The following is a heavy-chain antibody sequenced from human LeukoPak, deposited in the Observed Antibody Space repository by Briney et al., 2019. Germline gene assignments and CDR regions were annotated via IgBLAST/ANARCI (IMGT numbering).Heavy chain of an antibody. Sequence: ASVKVSCKASGYTFTGYYMHWVRQAPGQGLEWMGWINPNSGGTNYAQKLQGRVTMTTDTSTSTAYMELRSLRSDDTAVYYCARVLYLVQYWFDPWGQGTLVTASS. D-gene: IGHD3-3*01. CDR3: ARVLYLVQYWFDP. CDR2: INPNSGGT. J-gene: IGHJ5*02. CDR1: GYTFTGYY. V-gene: IGHV1-2*02.